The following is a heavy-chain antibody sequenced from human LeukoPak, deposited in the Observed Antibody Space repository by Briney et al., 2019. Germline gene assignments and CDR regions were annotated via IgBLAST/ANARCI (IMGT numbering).Heavy chain of an antibody. V-gene: IGHV3-43D*03. CDR3: AKGRSNYENYYYYYYMDV. CDR1: GFTSDDYA. J-gene: IGHJ6*03. Sequence: GGSLRLSCAASGFTSDDYAMHWVRQAPGKGLEWVSLISWDGGSTYYADSVKGRFTIPRDNSKSSLYLQMNSLRAEDTALYYCAKGRSNYENYYYYYYMDVWGKGTTVTVSS. CDR2: ISWDGGST. D-gene: IGHD4-11*01.